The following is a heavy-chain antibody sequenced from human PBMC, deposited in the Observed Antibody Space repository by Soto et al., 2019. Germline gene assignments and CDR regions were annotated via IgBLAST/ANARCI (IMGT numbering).Heavy chain of an antibody. D-gene: IGHD6-19*01. V-gene: IGHV4-39*01. CDR2: IYYSGST. CDR3: ASNVGIAVAGSLYYFDY. J-gene: IGHJ4*02. Sequence: PSETLSLTCTVSGGSISSSSYYWGWIRQPPGKGMEWIGSIYYSGSTYYNPSLKSRVTISVDTSKNQFSLKLSSVTAADTAVYYCASNVGIAVAGSLYYFDYWGQGTLVTVSS. CDR1: GGSISSSSYY.